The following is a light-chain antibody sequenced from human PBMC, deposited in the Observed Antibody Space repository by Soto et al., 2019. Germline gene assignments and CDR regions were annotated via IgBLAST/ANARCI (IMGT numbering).Light chain of an antibody. J-gene: IGKJ4*01. V-gene: IGKV1-17*01. CDR1: QGIRND. CDR2: AAS. Sequence: DIQMTQSPSSLSASVGDRVTITCRASQGIRNDLAWYQQKPGKVPKRLIYAASSLQSGVQSRFSGSGFGTDFTLTISSLQPEDFATYYCLQHNNYPPLTFGGGTKVEIK. CDR3: LQHNNYPPLT.